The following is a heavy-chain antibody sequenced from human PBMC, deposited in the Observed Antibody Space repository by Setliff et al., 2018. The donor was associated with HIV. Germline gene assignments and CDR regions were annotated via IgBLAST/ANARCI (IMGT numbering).Heavy chain of an antibody. V-gene: IGHV4-61*02. CDR2: IYTTGIT. Sequence: PSETLSLTCTVSGGSISSGSYYWSWIRQPAGKGLEWIGRIYTTGITNYIPSLKSRVTISLDTSKNQFSLKLTSVTAADTAVYYCARGPRPVDVDYYYMDVWGEGTTVTVSS. CDR1: GGSISSGSYY. J-gene: IGHJ6*03. CDR3: ARGPRPVDVDYYYMDV.